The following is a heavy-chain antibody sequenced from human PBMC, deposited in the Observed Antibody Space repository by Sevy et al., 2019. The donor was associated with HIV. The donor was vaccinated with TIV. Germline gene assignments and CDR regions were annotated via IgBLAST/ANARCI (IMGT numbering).Heavy chain of an antibody. CDR3: ARDYLGSYYDSSGAPDY. V-gene: IGHV3-30*03. D-gene: IGHD3-22*01. CDR2: ISYDGSNK. CDR1: GFTFRIYC. Sequence: GGSLRLSCAASGFTFRIYCMHCVRQAPGEGLEGGAFISYDGSNKYYADSVKGRFTISRDNSKNTLYLQMNSLRAEDTAVYYCARDYLGSYYDSSGAPDYWGQGTLVTVSS. J-gene: IGHJ4*02.